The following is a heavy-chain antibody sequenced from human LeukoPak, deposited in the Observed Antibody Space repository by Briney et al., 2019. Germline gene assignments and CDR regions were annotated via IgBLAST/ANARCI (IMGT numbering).Heavy chain of an antibody. CDR3: ARVNYGSATKEDY. J-gene: IGHJ4*02. CDR1: GGSISSYY. D-gene: IGHD3-10*01. V-gene: IGHV4-59*06. Sequence: SETLSLTCTVSGGSISSYYWSWIRQHPGKGLEWIGYIYYSGSAYYNPSLKSRVTISVDTSENQFSLKLSSVTAADTAVYYCARVNYGSATKEDYWGQGTLVTVSS. CDR2: IYYSGSA.